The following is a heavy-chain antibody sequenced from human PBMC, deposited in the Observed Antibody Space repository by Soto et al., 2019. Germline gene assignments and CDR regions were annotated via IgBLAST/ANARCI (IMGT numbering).Heavy chain of an antibody. D-gene: IGHD2-2*01. J-gene: IGHJ5*02. Sequence: QVQLQESGPGLVKPSGTLSLTCAVSSGSISSSNWWSWVRQPPGKGLEWIGEIYHSGSTNYNPSLKSRVTISVDKSKNQFSLTLSSVTAADTAVYYCAREEKGGYCSSTSCSTNWFDPWGQGTLVTVSS. CDR3: AREEKGGYCSSTSCSTNWFDP. V-gene: IGHV4-4*02. CDR1: SGSISSSNW. CDR2: IYHSGST.